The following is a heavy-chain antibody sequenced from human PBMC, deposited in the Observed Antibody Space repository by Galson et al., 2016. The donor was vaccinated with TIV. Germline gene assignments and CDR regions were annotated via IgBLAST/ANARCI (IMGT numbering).Heavy chain of an antibody. Sequence: TLSLTCTVSGASVSGGSYFWTWIRQPAGKGLEWIGRIYTSGNTNYTPTLKSRVTISVATSNNQFSLRLTSVTAADTGVYYCARTSVVVSGTPFFDYWGRGTLVTVSS. J-gene: IGHJ4*02. V-gene: IGHV4-61*02. CDR2: IYTSGNT. D-gene: IGHD6-19*01. CDR1: GASVSGGSYF. CDR3: ARTSVVVSGTPFFDY.